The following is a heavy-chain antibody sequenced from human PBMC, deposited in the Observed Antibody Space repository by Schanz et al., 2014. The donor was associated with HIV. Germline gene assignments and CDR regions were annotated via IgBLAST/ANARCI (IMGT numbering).Heavy chain of an antibody. D-gene: IGHD3-22*01. CDR2: ITSSGSVT. J-gene: IGHJ2*01. Sequence: QVHLVESGGGLAKPGGSLRLSCAASGFSFSDFYMSWIRQPPGKGLEWLSFITSSGSVTYYTDSVKGRFTISRDNAKNSLYLDMNSLRVADTATYYCVKHGAYETSGSYNVAFWGRGTLVTVSS. CDR1: GFSFSDFY. V-gene: IGHV3-11*01. CDR3: VKHGAYETSGSYNVAF.